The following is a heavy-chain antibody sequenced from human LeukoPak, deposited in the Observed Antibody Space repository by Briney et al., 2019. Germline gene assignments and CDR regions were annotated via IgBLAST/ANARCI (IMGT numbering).Heavy chain of an antibody. Sequence: SETLSLTCTVSGGSISSSSYYWGWIRQPPGKGLEWIGSIYYSGSTYYNPSLKSRVTISVGTSKNQFSLKLSSVTAADTAVYYCARRYYYDSSGYENFDYWGQGTLVTVSS. CDR2: IYYSGST. V-gene: IGHV4-39*01. CDR3: ARRYYYDSSGYENFDY. D-gene: IGHD3-22*01. CDR1: GGSISSSSYY. J-gene: IGHJ4*02.